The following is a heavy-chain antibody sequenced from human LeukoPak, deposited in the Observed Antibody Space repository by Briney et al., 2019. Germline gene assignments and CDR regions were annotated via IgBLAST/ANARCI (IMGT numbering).Heavy chain of an antibody. D-gene: IGHD2-2*01. J-gene: IGHJ6*03. Sequence: PSQTLSLTCAVSGGSISSGGYYWGWIRQPPGKGLEWIGSIYYSGSTYYNPSLKSRVTISVDTSKNQFSLKLSSVTAADTAVYCCARMPMTPTRRGYYYYYMDVWGKGTTVTVSS. CDR1: GGSISSGGYY. CDR3: ARMPMTPTRRGYYYYYMDV. V-gene: IGHV4-39*07. CDR2: IYYSGST.